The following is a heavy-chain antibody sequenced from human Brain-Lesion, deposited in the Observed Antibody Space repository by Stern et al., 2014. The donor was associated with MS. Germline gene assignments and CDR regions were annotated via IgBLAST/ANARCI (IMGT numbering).Heavy chain of an antibody. V-gene: IGHV3-30-3*01. J-gene: IGHJ4*02. Sequence: DQLVESGGGVVQPGRSLRLSCAASGFTFDSYAMHWVRQTPGKGLEWVAVISYDGDNKYYADSVKGRFPIPRDNPKNTRYLLMNTLRPEDTAVYYCAREKLSSSSRLFDYWGQGALVTVTS. D-gene: IGHD6-6*01. CDR3: AREKLSSSSRLFDY. CDR1: GFTFDSYA. CDR2: ISYDGDNK.